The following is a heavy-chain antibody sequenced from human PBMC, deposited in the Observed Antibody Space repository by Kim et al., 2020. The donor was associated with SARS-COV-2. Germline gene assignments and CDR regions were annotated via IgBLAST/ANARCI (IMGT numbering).Heavy chain of an antibody. CDR3: ARERNNYDYVWGSYRGGYYFDY. V-gene: IGHV1-69*13. J-gene: IGHJ4*02. D-gene: IGHD3-16*02. CDR2: IIPIFGTA. CDR1: GGTFSSYA. Sequence: SVKVSCKASGGTFSSYAISWVRQAPGQGLDWMVGIIPIFGTAYYAQKFQGRVTITADESTSTAYMELSSQRSEDTAVYYCARERNNYDYVWGSYRGGYYFDYWGQGTLVTVSS.